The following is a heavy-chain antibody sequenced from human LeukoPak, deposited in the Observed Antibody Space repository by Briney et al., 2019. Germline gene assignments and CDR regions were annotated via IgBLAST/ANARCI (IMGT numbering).Heavy chain of an antibody. CDR1: GYTFDQYA. CDR3: AKAASSNWNHDY. V-gene: IGHV3-43*02. D-gene: IGHD1-1*01. CDR2: ISGYGASS. J-gene: IGHJ4*02. Sequence: GGSLTLSCAPSGYTFDQYAVHWVRQAPGKGLEWVSLISGYGASSYYADSVKGRFSIARDNSKNSLYLQMNSLTTEDTALYYCAKAASSNWNHDYWGQGTLVTVSS.